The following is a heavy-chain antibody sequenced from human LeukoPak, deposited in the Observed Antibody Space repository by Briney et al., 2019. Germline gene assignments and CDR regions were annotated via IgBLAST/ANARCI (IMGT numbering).Heavy chain of an antibody. CDR1: GASISSGDYY. CDR3: ARLPLDYYDTTGGYFQH. CDR2: IYDSGRT. Sequence: SQTLSLTCTVSGASISSGDYYWTWIRQPPGKGLEWIGYIYDSGRTDYNPSLKSRVTISIDRSKNQFSLKLSSVTAADTAVYYCARLPLDYYDTTGGYFQHWGQGTLVTVSS. V-gene: IGHV4-30-2*01. D-gene: IGHD3-22*01. J-gene: IGHJ1*01.